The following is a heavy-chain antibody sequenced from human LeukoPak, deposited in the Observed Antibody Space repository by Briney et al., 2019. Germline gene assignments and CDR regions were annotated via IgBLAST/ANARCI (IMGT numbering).Heavy chain of an antibody. D-gene: IGHD3-22*01. CDR1: GYTFTIYY. Sequence: ASVTVSCTASGYTFTIYYLHWVRQAPGQGLEWMGIINPSGSSSSYAQKFQGRVTMTTDTSTSTVYMELRSLRSEDTALYYCARSMIVEGRYYFDYWGQGTLVTVSS. V-gene: IGHV1-46*01. CDR3: ARSMIVEGRYYFDY. J-gene: IGHJ4*02. CDR2: INPSGSSS.